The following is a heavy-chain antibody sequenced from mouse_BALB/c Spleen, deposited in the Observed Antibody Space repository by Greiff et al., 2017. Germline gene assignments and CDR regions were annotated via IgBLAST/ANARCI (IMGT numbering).Heavy chain of an antibody. CDR3: AREGTMITTYYFDY. V-gene: IGHV5-6-5*01. D-gene: IGHD2-4*01. J-gene: IGHJ2*01. CDR1: GFTFSSYA. Sequence: EVQGVESGGGLVKPGGSLKLSCAASGFTFSSYAMSWVRQTPEKRLEWVASISSGGSTYYPDSVKGRFTISRDNARNILYLQMSSLRSEDTAMYYCAREGTMITTYYFDYWGQGTTLTVSS. CDR2: ISSGGST.